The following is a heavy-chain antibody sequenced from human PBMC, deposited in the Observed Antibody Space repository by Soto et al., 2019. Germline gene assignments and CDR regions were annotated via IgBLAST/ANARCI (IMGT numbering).Heavy chain of an antibody. CDR1: GFTVRNYA. J-gene: IGHJ6*02. D-gene: IGHD3-3*01. CDR2: ISGSGSST. V-gene: IGHV3-23*01. CDR3: AKDGDYYDFWSGYGLDV. Sequence: PWGSLRLSCAASGFTVRNYAVSCCRHSPFKWLEWVSAISGSGSSTYYADSARGRFSISRDNSENTLYLLMNSLRAEDTAVYYCAKDGDYYDFWSGYGLDVWGQGTTVTVSS.